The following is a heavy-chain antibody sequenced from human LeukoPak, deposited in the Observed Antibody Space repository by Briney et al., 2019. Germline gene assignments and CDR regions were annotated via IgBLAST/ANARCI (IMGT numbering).Heavy chain of an antibody. V-gene: IGHV1-2*02. J-gene: IGHJ4*02. CDR2: INPEKRDT. D-gene: IGHD5-12*01. Sequence: ASEKVSCKASGYTFTGYAIHWVRQAPGQGLEWLGWINPEKRDTGYAHKFQGRVTMTSDTSISTAYIELSSLRSDDTAVYYCAKKVRGPSHPLDFWGQGTLVTVSS. CDR3: AKKVRGPSHPLDF. CDR1: GYTFTGYA.